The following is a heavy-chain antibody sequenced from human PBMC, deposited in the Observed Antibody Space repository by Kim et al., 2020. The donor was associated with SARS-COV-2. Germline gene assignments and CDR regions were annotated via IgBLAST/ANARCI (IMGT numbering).Heavy chain of an antibody. J-gene: IGHJ4*02. CDR1: SGSMNRYY. D-gene: IGHD4-17*01. Sequence: SETLSLTCTVSSGSMNRYYWSWIRQPPGKRLEWIGTIYYSGSTNYNPSLGSRVTISIDTSKEEFSLRLSSVTAADTAVYFCARAKLTAATEYYFATWGQG. CDR3: ARAKLTAATEYYFAT. CDR2: IYYSGST. V-gene: IGHV4-59*01.